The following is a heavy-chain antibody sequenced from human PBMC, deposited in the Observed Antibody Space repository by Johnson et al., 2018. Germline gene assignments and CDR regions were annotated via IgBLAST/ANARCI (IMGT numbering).Heavy chain of an antibody. CDR2: ISSSSSYI. Sequence: VQLVQSGGGLVKPGGSLRLSCAASGFTFSSYSMNWVRQAPGKGLEWVSSISSSSSYIYYADSVKGRFTISRDNAKNSLYLQMNSPRAEDTAVYYCARGASWYFNYWGQGNLITISS. J-gene: IGHJ4*02. V-gene: IGHV3-21*01. CDR1: GFTFSSYS. D-gene: IGHD2-15*01. CDR3: ARGASWYFNY.